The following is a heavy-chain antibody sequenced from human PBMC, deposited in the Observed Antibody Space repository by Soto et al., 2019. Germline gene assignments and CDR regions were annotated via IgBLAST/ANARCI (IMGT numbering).Heavy chain of an antibody. CDR3: ARNGIAVAGGFDY. CDR2: IIPIFGTA. CDR1: GGTFSSYA. J-gene: IGHJ4*02. D-gene: IGHD6-19*01. Sequence: SVKVSCKASGGTFSSYAISWVRQAPGQGLEWMGGIIPIFGTANYAQKFQGRVTITADESTSTAYMELSSLRSEDTAVYYCARNGIAVAGGFDYWGQGTLVTVSS. V-gene: IGHV1-69*13.